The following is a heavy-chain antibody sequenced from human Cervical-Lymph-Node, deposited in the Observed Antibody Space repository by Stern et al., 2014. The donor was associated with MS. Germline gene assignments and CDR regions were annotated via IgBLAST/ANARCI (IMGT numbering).Heavy chain of an antibody. Sequence: QMQLVQSGGGVVQPGRSLRLSCAASGFTFSSYGMHWVRQAPGKGLEGVAVISYDGSNKYYADSVKGRFTISRDNSKNTLYLQMNSLRAEDTAVYYCAKDGDYYDPRGGAFDIWGQGTMVTVSS. J-gene: IGHJ3*02. V-gene: IGHV3-30*18. CDR2: ISYDGSNK. CDR3: AKDGDYYDPRGGAFDI. D-gene: IGHD3-22*01. CDR1: GFTFSSYG.